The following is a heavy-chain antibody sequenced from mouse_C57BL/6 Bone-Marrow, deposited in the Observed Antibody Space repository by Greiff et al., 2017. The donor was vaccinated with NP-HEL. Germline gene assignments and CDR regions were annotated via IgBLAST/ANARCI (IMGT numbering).Heavy chain of an antibody. V-gene: IGHV6-3*01. Sequence: EVMLVESGGGLVQPGGSMKLSCVASGFTFSNYWMNWVRQSPEKGLEWVAQIRLKSDNYATHYAESVKGRFTISRDDSKSSVYLQMNNLRAEDTGIYYCTATTVVALYYAMDYWGQGTSVTVSS. D-gene: IGHD1-1*01. CDR3: TATTVVALYYAMDY. CDR1: GFTFSNYW. J-gene: IGHJ4*01. CDR2: IRLKSDNYAT.